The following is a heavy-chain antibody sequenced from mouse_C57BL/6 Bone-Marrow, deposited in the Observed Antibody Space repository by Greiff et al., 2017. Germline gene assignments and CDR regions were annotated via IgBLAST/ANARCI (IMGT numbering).Heavy chain of an antibody. D-gene: IGHD1-1*01. J-gene: IGHJ2*01. CDR3: ASYYYGCFDY. CDR1: GYTFTNYW. CDR2: IYPGGGYT. V-gene: IGHV1-63*01. Sequence: QVQLQQSGAELVRPGTSVKMSCKASGYTFTNYWIGWAKQRPGHGLEWIGDIYPGGGYTNYNEKFKGKDTLTADKSSSTAYMQFSSLTSEDSAIYYCASYYYGCFDYWGQGTTLTVSS.